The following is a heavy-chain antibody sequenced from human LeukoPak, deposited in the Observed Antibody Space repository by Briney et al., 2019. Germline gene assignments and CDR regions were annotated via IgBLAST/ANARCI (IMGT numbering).Heavy chain of an antibody. CDR3: ARVGESGSYYFDY. V-gene: IGHV3-53*01. D-gene: IGHD3-10*01. CDR1: GFIVSSNY. CDR2: IYSGGNT. Sequence: PGGSLRLSCAASGFIVSSNYMSWVRQAPGKGLEWVSAIYSGGNTYYADSVKGRFTISRDNSKNTLFLQMNSLRAEDTAVYYCARVGESGSYYFDYWGQGTLVTVSS. J-gene: IGHJ4*02.